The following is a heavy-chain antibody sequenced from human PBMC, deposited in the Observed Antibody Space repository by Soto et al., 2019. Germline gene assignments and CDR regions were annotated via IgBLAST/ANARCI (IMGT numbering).Heavy chain of an antibody. Sequence: GGSLRLSCAASGFTFTRYSMNWVRQAPGKGIEWVSSISSTTNYIYYADPMKGRFTVSRDTAKNPAYLEMNSLSAEDTAVYYCARESEDLTSNFDYWGQGTLVTVSS. CDR3: ARESEDLTSNFDY. J-gene: IGHJ4*02. CDR2: ISSTTNYI. V-gene: IGHV3-21*01. CDR1: GFTFTRYS.